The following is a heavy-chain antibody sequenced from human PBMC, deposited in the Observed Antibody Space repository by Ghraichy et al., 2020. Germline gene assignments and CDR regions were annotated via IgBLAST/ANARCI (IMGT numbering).Heavy chain of an antibody. Sequence: GGSLRLSCAASGFIFSNAWMSWVRQAPGKGLEWVGRIKSKTDGGTTDYAAPVKGRFTISRDDSKNTLYLQMNSLKTEDTAVYYCTTLLPFRYSGSYSDYWGQGTLVTVSS. CDR2: IKSKTDGGTT. D-gene: IGHD1-26*01. CDR3: TTLLPFRYSGSYSDY. CDR1: GFIFSNAW. V-gene: IGHV3-15*01. J-gene: IGHJ4*02.